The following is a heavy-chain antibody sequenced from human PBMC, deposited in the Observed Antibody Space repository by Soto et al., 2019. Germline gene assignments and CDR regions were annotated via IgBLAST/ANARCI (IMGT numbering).Heavy chain of an antibody. CDR3: ARDPTIFGVVQNYGMDV. Sequence: QVQLVQSGAEVKKPGASVKVSCKASGYTFTSYGICWVRQAPGQGLEWMGWISAYNGNTNYAQKLQGRVTMTTDTSTSTDYMELRSLTSDDTAIYYCARDPTIFGVVQNYGMDVWGQGTTVTVSS. CDR2: ISAYNGNT. CDR1: GYTFTSYG. V-gene: IGHV1-18*01. D-gene: IGHD3-3*01. J-gene: IGHJ6*02.